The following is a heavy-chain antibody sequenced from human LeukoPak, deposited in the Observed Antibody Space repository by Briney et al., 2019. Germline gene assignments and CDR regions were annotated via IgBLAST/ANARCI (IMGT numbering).Heavy chain of an antibody. J-gene: IGHJ4*02. D-gene: IGHD5-12*01. CDR1: GFTFSGYW. CDR3: ARDAGNSGYDLLDF. Sequence: GGSLRLSCAASGFTFSGYWMTWVRQAPGKGLEWLANIKQDGSEKNYGDSVKGRFTTSRDNAENSLYLQMNSLRAEDTAVYYCARDAGNSGYDLLDFWGQGTLATVS. V-gene: IGHV3-7*01. CDR2: IKQDGSEK.